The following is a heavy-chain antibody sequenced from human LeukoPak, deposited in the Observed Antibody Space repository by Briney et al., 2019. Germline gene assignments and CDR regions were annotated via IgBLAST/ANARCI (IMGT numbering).Heavy chain of an antibody. CDR1: GFTVRNNY. J-gene: IGHJ4*02. V-gene: IGHV3-66*01. Sequence: GGSLRLSCAASGFTVRNNYMSWVRQAPGKGLEWVSVIYSGGSTYYADSVKGGFTTSRDNSKNTLYLQMNSLRAEDTAVYFCATGERMVRGDGVDYWGQGTLVTVSS. CDR3: ATGERMVRGDGVDY. CDR2: IYSGGST. D-gene: IGHD3-10*01.